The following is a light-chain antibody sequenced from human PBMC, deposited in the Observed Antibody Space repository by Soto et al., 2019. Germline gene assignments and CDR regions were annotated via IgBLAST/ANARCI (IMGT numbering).Light chain of an antibody. V-gene: IGKV3D-15*01. CDR3: QQDNNWPPVT. Sequence: IGMKNSLATLSVSPRERYTLSFRSSQSVGRDLAWYQQKPGQAPRLVIYDIFTRATGVPTRISGSGSGTEFTLTISSLQSEDFAVYYCQQDNNWPPVTFGQGTKVDI. CDR2: DIF. CDR1: QSVGRD. J-gene: IGKJ1*01.